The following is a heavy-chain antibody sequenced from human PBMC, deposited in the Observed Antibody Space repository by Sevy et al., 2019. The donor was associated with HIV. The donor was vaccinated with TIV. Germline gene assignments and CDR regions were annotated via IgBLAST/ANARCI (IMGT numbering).Heavy chain of an antibody. D-gene: IGHD1-26*01. J-gene: IGHJ6*02. Sequence: GGSLRLSCAASGFTFTYAWMSWVRQAPGKGLEWVGFIRSKAYGGTTEYAASVKGRFTISRDDSKSIAYLQMNSLKTEDTAVYYCTRDQAWELLSYYYYGMDVWGQGTTVTVSS. CDR2: IRSKAYGGTT. CDR1: GFTFTYAW. V-gene: IGHV3-49*04. CDR3: TRDQAWELLSYYYYGMDV.